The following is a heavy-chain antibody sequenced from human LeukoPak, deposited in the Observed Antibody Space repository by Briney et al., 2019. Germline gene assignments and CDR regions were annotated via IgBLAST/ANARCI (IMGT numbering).Heavy chain of an antibody. CDR3: AYIGQGYVSFDI. D-gene: IGHD3/OR15-3a*01. J-gene: IGHJ3*02. V-gene: IGHV2-5*02. Sequence: SGPTLVKPTQSLTLTCTFSGLSLSTGGVGVGWIRQPQGKALDCLALIYWDDDKHYSPSLKTKLTITKDTSKNQVILTMTNMDPVDTDTYYYAYIGQGYVSFDIWGQGTMATVSS. CDR1: GLSLSTGGVG. CDR2: IYWDDDK.